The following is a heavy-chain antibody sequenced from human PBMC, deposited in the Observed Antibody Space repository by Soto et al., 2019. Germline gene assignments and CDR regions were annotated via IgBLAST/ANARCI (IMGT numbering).Heavy chain of an antibody. CDR2: IYPGDSET. CDR1: GYSFTNYW. Sequence: PGESLKISCMGSGYSFTNYWIAWVRQMPGRGLEWMGIIYPGDSETRYSPSFQGQVTISADKSISTAYLQWRSLKASDTAVYYCARRSREDFWSGVRIYYFYYMDVWGKGTTVTVSS. V-gene: IGHV5-51*01. CDR3: ARRSREDFWSGVRIYYFYYMDV. D-gene: IGHD3-3*01. J-gene: IGHJ6*03.